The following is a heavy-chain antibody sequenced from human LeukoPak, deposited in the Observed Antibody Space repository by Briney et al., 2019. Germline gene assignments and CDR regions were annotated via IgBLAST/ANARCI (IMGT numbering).Heavy chain of an antibody. J-gene: IGHJ6*02. V-gene: IGHV3-23*01. CDR2: LDGGGGDT. Sequence: GRSLRLSCAASGFTFSSYAMHWVRQAPGKGLEWVSALDGGGGDTYYADSVEGRFTISRDNSKNTLYLQMNSLRAEDTAVYYCAKANYGGYYYYYGMDVWGQGTTVTVSS. CDR3: AKANYGGYYYYYGMDV. CDR1: GFTFSSYA. D-gene: IGHD3-10*01.